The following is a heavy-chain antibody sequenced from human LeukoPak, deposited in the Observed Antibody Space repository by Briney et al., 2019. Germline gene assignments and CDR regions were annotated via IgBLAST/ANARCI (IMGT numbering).Heavy chain of an antibody. CDR2: IYSGGST. J-gene: IGHJ4*02. CDR1: GFTVSSNY. CDR3: TTAASYYDSYYFDY. V-gene: IGHV3-53*01. D-gene: IGHD3-22*01. Sequence: PGGSLRLSCAASGFTVSSNYMSWVRQAPGKGLEWVSVIYSGGSTYYADSVKGRFTISRDNSKNTLYLQMNSLKTEDTAVYYCTTAASYYDSYYFDYWGQGTLVTVSS.